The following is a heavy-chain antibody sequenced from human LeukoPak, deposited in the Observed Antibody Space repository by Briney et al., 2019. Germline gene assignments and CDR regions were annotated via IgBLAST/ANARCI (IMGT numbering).Heavy chain of an antibody. CDR1: GDSMNEYY. J-gene: IGHJ1*01. CDR2: VYYSGST. CDR3: ARNAGKYYRYFQH. Sequence: SETLSLTCTVSGDSMNEYYWSWVRQPPGQGLEWIGYVYYSGSTTYNPSLKSRVNITIDTSKNQFSLTLTSVTAADTAMYYCARNAGKYYRYFQHWGQGTVVSVSS. V-gene: IGHV4-59*01. D-gene: IGHD2/OR15-2a*01.